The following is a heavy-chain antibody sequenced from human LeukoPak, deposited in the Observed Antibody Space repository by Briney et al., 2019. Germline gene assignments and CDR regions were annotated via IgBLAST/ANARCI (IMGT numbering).Heavy chain of an antibody. D-gene: IGHD3-3*01. CDR3: ARGQTYYDFWSGYQAYYYMDV. CDR2: INHSGST. J-gene: IGHJ6*03. V-gene: IGHV4-34*01. CDR1: GGSFSGYY. Sequence: SETLSLTCAVYGGSFSGYYWSWIRQPPGKGLEWIGEINHSGSTNYNPSLKSRVTISVDTSKNQFSLKLSSVTAADTAVYYCARGQTYYDFWSGYQAYYYMDVWGKGTTVTVSS.